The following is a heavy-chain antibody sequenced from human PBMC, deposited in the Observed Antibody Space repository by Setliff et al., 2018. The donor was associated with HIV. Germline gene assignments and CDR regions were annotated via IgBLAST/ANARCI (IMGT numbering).Heavy chain of an antibody. CDR2: INVGNDNT. CDR3: SSRRGSYAIDN. Sequence: ASVKVSCKASGYSFTNYAMHWVRQAPGQRLEWMGWINVGNDNTKYSQTLQGRVTIARDTSASTAYMELSSLKSEDTAVYCASSRRGSYAIDNWGQGTLVTVSS. J-gene: IGHJ4*02. D-gene: IGHD3-16*01. V-gene: IGHV1-3*01. CDR1: GYSFTNYA.